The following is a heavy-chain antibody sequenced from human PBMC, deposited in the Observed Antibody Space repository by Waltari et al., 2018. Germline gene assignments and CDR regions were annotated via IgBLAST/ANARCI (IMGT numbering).Heavy chain of an antibody. V-gene: IGHV4-39*01. CDR2: IYYSGST. CDR3: VGTHLGVVVPAAMRWYFDL. CDR1: GGSISSSSYY. Sequence: QLQLQESGPGLVKPSETLSLTCTVSGGSISSSSYYWGWIRQPPGQGLEWIGSIYYSGSTYYNPSLKSRVTISVDTSKNQFSLKLSSVTAADTAVYYCVGTHLGVVVPAAMRWYFDLWGRGTLVTVSS. D-gene: IGHD2-2*01. J-gene: IGHJ2*01.